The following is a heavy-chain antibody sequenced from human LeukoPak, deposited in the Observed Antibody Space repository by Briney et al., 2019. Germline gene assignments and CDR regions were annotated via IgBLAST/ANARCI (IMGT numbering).Heavy chain of an antibody. CDR2: ISGSGGST. CDR3: AKSLVRGVIITTYYDY. V-gene: IGHV3-23*01. Sequence: GGSLRLSCAASGFTFSSYAMSWVRQAPGKGLEWVSAISGSGGSTYYADSVKGRFTISRDNSKNTLYLQMNSPRAEDTAVYYCAKSLVRGVIITTYYDYWGQGTLVTVSS. CDR1: GFTFSSYA. D-gene: IGHD3-10*01. J-gene: IGHJ4*02.